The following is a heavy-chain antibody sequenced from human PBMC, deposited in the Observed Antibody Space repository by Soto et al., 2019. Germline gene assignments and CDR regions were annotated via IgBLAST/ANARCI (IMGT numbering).Heavy chain of an antibody. D-gene: IGHD3-3*01. CDR3: AKGPTPRITIFGVVISNWFDP. CDR2: ISGSGGST. Sequence: SLRLSCAASGFTFSSYAMSWVRQAPGKGLEWVSAISGSGGSTYYGDSVKGRFTIYRDNSNNTLYLQMNSLRAEDTAVYHCAKGPTPRITIFGVVISNWFDPWGQGTLVTVSS. J-gene: IGHJ5*02. CDR1: GFTFSSYA. V-gene: IGHV3-23*01.